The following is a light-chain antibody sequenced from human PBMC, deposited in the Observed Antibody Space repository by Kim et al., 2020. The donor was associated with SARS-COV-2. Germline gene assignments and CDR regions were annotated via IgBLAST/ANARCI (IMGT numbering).Light chain of an antibody. J-gene: IGKJ1*01. CDR3: QQYDTYPWT. V-gene: IGKV1-5*03. CDR1: PYTTTR. Sequence: GDRFTITFRACPYTTTRLAWYQQKTAKAPKLLISKSSTLDSGVPSTFRGSVTGTDFTLTISSLQPVDFGTYYCQQYDTYPWTLRHG. CDR2: KSS.